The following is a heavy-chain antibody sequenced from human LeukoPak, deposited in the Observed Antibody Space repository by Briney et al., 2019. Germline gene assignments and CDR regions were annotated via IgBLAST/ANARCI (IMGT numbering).Heavy chain of an antibody. J-gene: IGHJ4*02. Sequence: SETLSLTCTVSGGSISSSSYYWGWIRQPPGKGLEWIGSIYYSGSTYYNPSLKSRVTISVDTSKNQFSLKLSSVTAADTAVYYCARRPGGETFFDYWGQGTLVTVSS. V-gene: IGHV4-39*07. CDR1: GGSISSSSYY. CDR2: IYYSGST. D-gene: IGHD4-23*01. CDR3: ARRPGGETFFDY.